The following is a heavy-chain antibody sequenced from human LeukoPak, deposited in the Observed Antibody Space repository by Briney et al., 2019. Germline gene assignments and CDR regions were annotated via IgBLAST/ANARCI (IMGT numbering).Heavy chain of an antibody. V-gene: IGHV3-23*01. J-gene: IGHJ4*02. CDR3: AKGGYCSGGSCYSDYFNY. CDR2: ISGGGGST. Sequence: PWGSLRRSCAGSGFTLSGYAMGWVRQAPGKGLVGVSAISGGGGSTYYADSVKGRFTISRDNSKNTLYLQMNSLRAEDTDVYYCAKGGYCSGGSCYSDYFNYWGQGTLVTVSS. D-gene: IGHD2-15*01. CDR1: GFTLSGYA.